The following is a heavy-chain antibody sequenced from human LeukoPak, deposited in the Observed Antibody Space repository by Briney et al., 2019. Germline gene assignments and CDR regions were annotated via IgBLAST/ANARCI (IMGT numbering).Heavy chain of an antibody. D-gene: IGHD1-7*01. Sequence: GGSLRLSCAASGFTFSSYGMHWVRQAPGKGLELVTFIRYDESNTYYTDSVKGRFTISRDNSKNTLYLQMDSLRPEDTAVYYCAKDYWNSKYYFDYWGQGTLVTVSS. CDR1: GFTFSSYG. J-gene: IGHJ4*02. CDR3: AKDYWNSKYYFDY. V-gene: IGHV3-30*02. CDR2: IRYDESNT.